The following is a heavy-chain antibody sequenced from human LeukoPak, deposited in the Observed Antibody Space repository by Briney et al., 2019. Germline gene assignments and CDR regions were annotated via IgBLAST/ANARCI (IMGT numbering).Heavy chain of an antibody. Sequence: PGGSLRLSCAASGFTVSSNYMSWVRQAPGKGLEWVSYISSSSSIIYYADSVKGRFTISRDNAKNSLYLQMNSLRAEDTAVYYCARDLFYYGSGSYYFDYWGQGTLVTVSS. D-gene: IGHD3-10*01. V-gene: IGHV3-48*04. CDR3: ARDLFYYGSGSYYFDY. CDR1: GFTVSSNY. CDR2: ISSSSSII. J-gene: IGHJ4*02.